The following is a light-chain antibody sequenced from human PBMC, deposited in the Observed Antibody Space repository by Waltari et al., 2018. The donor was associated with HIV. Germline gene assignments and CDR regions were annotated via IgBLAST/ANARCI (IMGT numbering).Light chain of an antibody. V-gene: IGKV4-1*01. CDR2: WAS. CDR1: QTVLYSSNNKNY. J-gene: IGKJ2*01. CDR3: QQYYSVPYT. Sequence: DIVMTQSPDSLAVSLGERATIPCKSSQTVLYSSNNKNYLTWFQQRPGQPPKLLIYWASTRESGVPDRFRGSGSGTDFTLTITSLQAEDVGVYYCQQYYSVPYTFGQGTKLEIK.